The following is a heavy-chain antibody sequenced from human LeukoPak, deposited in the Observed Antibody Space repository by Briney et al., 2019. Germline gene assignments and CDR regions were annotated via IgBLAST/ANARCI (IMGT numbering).Heavy chain of an antibody. Sequence: GGSLRLSCAASGFTFSSYAMSWVRQAPGKGLEWVSVISGSGGSTYYADSVKGRFTISRDNSKNTLYLQMNSLRAEDTAVYYCAKGGYSSSYSFDYWGQGTLVTVSS. CDR1: GFTFSSYA. J-gene: IGHJ4*02. D-gene: IGHD6-6*01. CDR3: AKGGYSSSYSFDY. V-gene: IGHV3-23*01. CDR2: ISGSGGST.